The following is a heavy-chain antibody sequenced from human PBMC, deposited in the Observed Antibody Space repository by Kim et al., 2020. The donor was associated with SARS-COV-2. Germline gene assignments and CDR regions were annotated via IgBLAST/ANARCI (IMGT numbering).Heavy chain of an antibody. V-gene: IGHV3-30*04. D-gene: IGHD6-13*01. Sequence: GGSLRLSCAASGFTFSSYAMHWVRQAPGKGLEWVAVISYDGSNNYYVDSVKGRFTISRDNSKNTLYLQMNSLRAEDTAVYYCARDGTSIAAAGSTDYWGQGTLVTVSS. CDR2: ISYDGSNN. J-gene: IGHJ4*02. CDR3: ARDGTSIAAAGSTDY. CDR1: GFTFSSYA.